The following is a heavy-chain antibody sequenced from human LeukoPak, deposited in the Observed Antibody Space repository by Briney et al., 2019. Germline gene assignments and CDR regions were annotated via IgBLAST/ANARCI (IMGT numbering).Heavy chain of an antibody. V-gene: IGHV3-21*01. D-gene: IGHD2-2*01. CDR3: ARELGEIGIVVPAALYYYYGMDV. Sequence: PGGSLRLSCAASGFTFSSYSMNWVRQAPGKGLEWVSSISSSSSYIYYADSVKGRFTISRDNAKNSLYLQMNSLRAEDTAVYYCARELGEIGIVVPAALYYYYGMDVWGQGTTVTVSS. J-gene: IGHJ6*02. CDR2: ISSSSSYI. CDR1: GFTFSSYS.